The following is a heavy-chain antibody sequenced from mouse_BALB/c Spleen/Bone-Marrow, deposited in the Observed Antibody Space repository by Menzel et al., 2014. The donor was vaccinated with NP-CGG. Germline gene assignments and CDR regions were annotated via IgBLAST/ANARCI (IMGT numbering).Heavy chain of an antibody. CDR1: GFTFSSYG. Sequence: EVQVVESGGDLVKPGGSLKLSCVASGFTFSSYGMSWVRQTPDKRLEWVATISSGGSSTYYPASVKGRFTISRDNAKSTLYLQMSSLNSEDIAMYYCTRRPLQANSYFDCWGQGTTLTVSS. V-gene: IGHV5-6*01. CDR2: ISSGGSST. CDR3: TRRPLQANSYFDC. J-gene: IGHJ2*01. D-gene: IGHD3-2*02.